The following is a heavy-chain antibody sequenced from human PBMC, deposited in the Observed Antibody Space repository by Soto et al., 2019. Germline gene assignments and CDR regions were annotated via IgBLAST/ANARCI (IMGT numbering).Heavy chain of an antibody. Sequence: ASVKVSCKASGYTFTGYYMHWVRQAPGQGLEWMGWINPNSSGTNYAQKFQGRVTMTRDTSISTAYTELSRLRSDDTAVYYCARPRYDFWSGYYSLDYWGQGTLVTVSS. D-gene: IGHD3-3*01. CDR1: GYTFTGYY. CDR3: ARPRYDFWSGYYSLDY. CDR2: INPNSSGT. V-gene: IGHV1-2*02. J-gene: IGHJ4*02.